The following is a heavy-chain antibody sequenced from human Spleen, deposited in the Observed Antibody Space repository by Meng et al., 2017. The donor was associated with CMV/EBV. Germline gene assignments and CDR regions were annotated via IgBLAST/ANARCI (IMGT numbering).Heavy chain of an antibody. J-gene: IGHJ3*02. V-gene: IGHV1-2*02. CDR3: ARDSMIHAFDI. CDR2: INPNSGGT. D-gene: IGHD2/OR15-2a*01. Sequence: ASVKVSCKASGYTFTAYYMHWVRQAPGQGLEWMGWINPNSGGTNYAQKFQGRVTMTRDTSSSTAYMELSRLRSDDTAVYYCARDSMIHAFDIWGQGTMVTVSS. CDR1: GYTFTAYY.